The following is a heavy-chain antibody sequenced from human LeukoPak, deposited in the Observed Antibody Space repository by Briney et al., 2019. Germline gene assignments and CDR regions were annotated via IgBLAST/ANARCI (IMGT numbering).Heavy chain of an antibody. CDR2: IIPIFGTA. D-gene: IGHD6-19*01. V-gene: IGHV1-69*13. CDR3: ARDRGSSGLFPGWFDP. Sequence: ASVKVSCKASGGTFSSYAISWVRQVPGQGLEWMGGIIPIFGTANYAQKFQGRVTITADESTSTAYMELSSLRSEDTAVYYCARDRGSSGLFPGWFDPWGQGTLVTVSS. CDR1: GGTFSSYA. J-gene: IGHJ5*02.